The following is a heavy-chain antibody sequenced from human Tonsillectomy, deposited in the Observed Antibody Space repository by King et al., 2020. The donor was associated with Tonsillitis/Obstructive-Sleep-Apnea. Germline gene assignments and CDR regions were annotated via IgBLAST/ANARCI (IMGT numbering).Heavy chain of an antibody. Sequence: VQLVQSGAEVKKPGYSVKVSCKASGGTFSSYAISWVRQAPGQGLEWMGGIIPIFGTANYAQKFQGRVTITADESTSTAYMELSSLRSEETAVYYCAVARYCSSTSCYSPDHYFDYWGQGTLVTVSS. J-gene: IGHJ4*02. CDR1: GGTFSSYA. CDR2: IIPIFGTA. V-gene: IGHV1-69*01. CDR3: AVARYCSSTSCYSPDHYFDY. D-gene: IGHD2-2*02.